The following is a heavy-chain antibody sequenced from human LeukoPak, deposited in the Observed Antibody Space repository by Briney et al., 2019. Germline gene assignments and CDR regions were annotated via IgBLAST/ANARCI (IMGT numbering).Heavy chain of an antibody. CDR1: GFTFSSCA. V-gene: IGHV3-30*04. Sequence: PGGSLRLSCAASGFTFSSCAMHWVRQAPGKGREWVAVISYDGSNKYYADSVKGRFTISRDNSKNTLYLQMNSLRAKDTAVYYCARDPVATINYFDYWGQGTLVTVSS. CDR3: ARDPVATINYFDY. J-gene: IGHJ4*02. D-gene: IGHD5-12*01. CDR2: ISYDGSNK.